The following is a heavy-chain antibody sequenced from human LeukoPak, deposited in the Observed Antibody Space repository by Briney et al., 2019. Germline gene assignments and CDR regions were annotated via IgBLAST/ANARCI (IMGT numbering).Heavy chain of an antibody. V-gene: IGHV5-51*01. J-gene: IGHJ4*02. CDR3: ARGRCSGGACLPTDY. Sequence: GESLKISCKGSGYSFTNYWIGWVRQMPGKGLEWMGIIYPGDSDTRYSPSFQGQVTISTDKSISTAYLQWSSLKASDTAMYYCARGRCSGGACLPTDYWGQGTLVTVSS. CDR1: GYSFTNYW. D-gene: IGHD2-15*01. CDR2: IYPGDSDT.